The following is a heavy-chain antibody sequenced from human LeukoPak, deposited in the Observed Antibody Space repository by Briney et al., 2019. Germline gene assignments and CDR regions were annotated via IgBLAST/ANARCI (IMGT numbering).Heavy chain of an antibody. V-gene: IGHV3-74*01. CDR2: INSDGSST. Sequence: PGGSLRLSCAASGFTFSSYWMYWVRQAPGKGLVWVSRINSDGSSTSYADSVKGRFTISRDNAKNTLYLQMNSLRAEDTAVYYCAREGYYYDSSGYPYGDAFDIWGQGTMVTVSS. J-gene: IGHJ3*02. CDR1: GFTFSSYW. CDR3: AREGYYYDSSGYPYGDAFDI. D-gene: IGHD3-22*01.